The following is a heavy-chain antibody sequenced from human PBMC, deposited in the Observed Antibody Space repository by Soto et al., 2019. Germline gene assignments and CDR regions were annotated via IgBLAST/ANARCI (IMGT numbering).Heavy chain of an antibody. V-gene: IGHV3-23*01. J-gene: IGHJ1*01. Sequence: EVQLLESGGGLVQPGGSLRLSCAASGFTFSSSAMSWVRQAPGKGLDWVSAISGNGDTTYYADSVKGRFTISRDFSKNPLYLQMNSLSAEDTAVYYCAKIRGYDLGSTTFQHWGQGTLVTVSS. CDR2: ISGNGDTT. CDR1: GFTFSSSA. D-gene: IGHD5-12*01. CDR3: AKIRGYDLGSTTFQH.